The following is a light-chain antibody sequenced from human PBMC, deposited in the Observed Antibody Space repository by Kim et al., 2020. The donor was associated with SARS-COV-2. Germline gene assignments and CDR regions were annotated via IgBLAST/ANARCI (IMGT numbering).Light chain of an antibody. CDR3: QVWDSSV. Sequence: SYELTQPPSVSVSPGQTATITCSGDKMGDKFACXYQQKPGQSPVLVIYQDSLRPSGIPERFSGSNSGNTATLTISGTQAMDEADYYCQVWDSSVFGGGT. J-gene: IGLJ2*01. V-gene: IGLV3-1*01. CDR2: QDS. CDR1: KMGDKF.